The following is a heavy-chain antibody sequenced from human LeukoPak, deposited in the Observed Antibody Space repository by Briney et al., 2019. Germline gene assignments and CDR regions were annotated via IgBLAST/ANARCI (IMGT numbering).Heavy chain of an antibody. D-gene: IGHD3-10*01. V-gene: IGHV1-24*01. J-gene: IGHJ6*02. CDR2: FEPEDGET. CDR3: ARDVWFGESYGMDV. Sequence: VASVKVSCKVSGYTLTELSMHWVRQAPGKGLEWMGGFEPEDGETIYAQKFQGRVTMTEDTSTDTAYMELSSLRSEDTAVYYCARDVWFGESYGMDVWGQGTTVPVSS. CDR1: GYTLTELS.